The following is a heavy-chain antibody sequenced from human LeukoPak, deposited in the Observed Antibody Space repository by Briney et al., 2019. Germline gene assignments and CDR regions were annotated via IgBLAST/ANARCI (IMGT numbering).Heavy chain of an antibody. D-gene: IGHD3-16*01. V-gene: IGHV4-30-2*01. CDR1: GGSISSGGYS. Sequence: SETLSLTCAVSGGSISSGGYSWSWIRQPPGKGLEWIGYIYHSGSTYYNPSLKSQVTISVDRSKNQFSLKLSSVTAADTAVYYCARGGLTNWFDPWGQGTLVTVSS. CDR3: ARGGLTNWFDP. J-gene: IGHJ5*02. CDR2: IYHSGST.